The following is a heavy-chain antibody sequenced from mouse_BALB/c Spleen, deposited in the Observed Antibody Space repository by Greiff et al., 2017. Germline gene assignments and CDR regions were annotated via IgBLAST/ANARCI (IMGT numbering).Heavy chain of an antibody. Sequence: VQLVESGPGLVAPSQSLSITCTVSGFSLTGYGVNWVRQPPGKGLEWLGMIWGDGSTDYNSALKSRLSISKDNSKSQVFLKMNSLQTDDTARYYCARDGNLYYYAMDYWGQGTSVTVSS. CDR3: ARDGNLYYYAMDY. CDR2: IWGDGST. J-gene: IGHJ4*01. V-gene: IGHV2-6-7*01. CDR1: GFSLTGYG. D-gene: IGHD2-1*01.